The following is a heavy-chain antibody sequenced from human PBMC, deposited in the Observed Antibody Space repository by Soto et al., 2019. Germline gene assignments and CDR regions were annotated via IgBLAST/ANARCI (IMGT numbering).Heavy chain of an antibody. Sequence: VQLVESGGGVVQPGRSLRLSCAASGFTFSDYAMHWVRQAPGKGLEWVAVVSNDGRNTHYADSVKGRFTISRDSSKNTVSLAMTSLRAEGTAVYYCAKGGRQWMVTSDFNYWGQGALVTVSS. CDR3: AKGGRQWMVTSDFNY. J-gene: IGHJ4*02. CDR1: GFTFSDYA. D-gene: IGHD6-19*01. CDR2: VSNDGRNT. V-gene: IGHV3-30*18.